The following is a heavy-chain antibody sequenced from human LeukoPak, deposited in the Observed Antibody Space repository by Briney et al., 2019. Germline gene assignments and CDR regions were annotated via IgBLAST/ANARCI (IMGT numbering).Heavy chain of an antibody. D-gene: IGHD4-17*01. CDR3: ASTTTVTTYDPRAFDI. CDR2: IYYSGIT. Sequence: SETLSLTCTVSGGSISSSSYYWGWIRQPPGKGLEWIGIIYYSGITSYNPSLKSRVTISVDTSKNQFSLKLSSVTAADTAVYYCASTTTVTTYDPRAFDIWGQGTMVTVSS. J-gene: IGHJ3*02. CDR1: GGSISSSSYY. V-gene: IGHV4-39*07.